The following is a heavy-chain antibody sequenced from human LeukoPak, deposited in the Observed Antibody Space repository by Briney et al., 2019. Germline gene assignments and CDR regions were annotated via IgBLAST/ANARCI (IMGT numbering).Heavy chain of an antibody. J-gene: IGHJ4*02. CDR2: IRYDGSNK. D-gene: IGHD1-26*01. Sequence: GGSLRLSCAASGFTFSSYGMHWVRQAPGKGLEWVAFIRYDGSNKYYADSVKGRFTISRDNSKNTLYLHMNSLTAEDTAVYYCARGAKWAYYFDYWGQGTLVTVSS. CDR3: ARGAKWAYYFDY. CDR1: GFTFSSYG. V-gene: IGHV3-30*02.